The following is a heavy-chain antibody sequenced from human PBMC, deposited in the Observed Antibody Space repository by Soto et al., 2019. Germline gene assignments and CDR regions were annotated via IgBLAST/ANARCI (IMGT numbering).Heavy chain of an antibody. V-gene: IGHV2-5*02. CDR1: GFSLSTTAEG. CDR2: IYWDDDE. Sequence: QITLKESGPTLVKPTQTLTLTCTFSGFSLSTTAEGVGWIRQPPGKALEWLALIYWDDDERFSPSLKSRLTLPKDTSKNQVVHTMTNVDPVDTATYYCAHGSCSSADCYPNPYLDYWGQGILVTVSS. CDR3: AHGSCSSADCYPNPYLDY. D-gene: IGHD2-2*01. J-gene: IGHJ4*02.